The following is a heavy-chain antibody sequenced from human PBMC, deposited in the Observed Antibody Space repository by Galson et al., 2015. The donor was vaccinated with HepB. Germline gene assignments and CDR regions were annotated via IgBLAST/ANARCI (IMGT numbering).Heavy chain of an antibody. CDR1: GFTFSGYG. Sequence: SLRLSCAASGFTFSGYGMHWVRQAPGKGLEWVAFIRYDGSNKYYADSVKGRFTISRDNSKNTLYLQMNSLRAEDTAVYYCAKDLRGDTVTTSLWLYWFDPWGQGTLVTVSS. V-gene: IGHV3-30*02. D-gene: IGHD4-17*01. CDR3: AKDLRGDTVTTSLWLYWFDP. J-gene: IGHJ5*02. CDR2: IRYDGSNK.